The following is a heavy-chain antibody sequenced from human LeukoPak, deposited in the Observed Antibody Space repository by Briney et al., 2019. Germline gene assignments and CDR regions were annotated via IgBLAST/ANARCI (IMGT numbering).Heavy chain of an antibody. CDR1: GFAVSSNY. J-gene: IGHJ4*02. V-gene: IGHV3-53*05. Sequence: GGSLRLSCAASGFAVSSNYMSWVRQAPGKGLEWVSVIYSGGSTYYADSVKGRFTISRDNSKNTLYLQMNSLRAEDTAVYYCAKEKIVVVAASTVLDYWGQGTLVTVSS. CDR2: IYSGGST. D-gene: IGHD2-15*01. CDR3: AKEKIVVVAASTVLDY.